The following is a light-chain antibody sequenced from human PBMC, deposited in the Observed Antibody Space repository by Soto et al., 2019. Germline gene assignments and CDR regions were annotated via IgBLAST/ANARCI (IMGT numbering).Light chain of an antibody. CDR1: SSVVGSYNL. CDR2: EVS. Sequence: QSVLTQPASVSGSPGQSITISCTGTSSVVGSYNLVSWYQQHPGKAPKLMIYEVSKRPSGVSNRFSGSKSGNTASLTISGLQAEDEADYYCCSYAGSSTRIVFGTGTKVTVL. J-gene: IGLJ1*01. CDR3: CSYAGSSTRIV. V-gene: IGLV2-23*02.